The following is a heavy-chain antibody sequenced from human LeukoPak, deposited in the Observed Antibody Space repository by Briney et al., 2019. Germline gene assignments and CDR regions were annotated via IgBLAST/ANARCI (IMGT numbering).Heavy chain of an antibody. CDR2: VSHSGAT. Sequence: SETLSLTCTVSGVSISSSGYFWGWIRQSSGKGLEWIGSVSHSGATYYNPPLKSRVTTSIDTSRNQFSLELRSATAADTAVYYCARHIMIVVTEYHFDDWGQGTQVSVSS. J-gene: IGHJ4*02. CDR3: ARHIMIVVTEYHFDD. D-gene: IGHD3-22*01. V-gene: IGHV4-39*01. CDR1: GVSISSSGYF.